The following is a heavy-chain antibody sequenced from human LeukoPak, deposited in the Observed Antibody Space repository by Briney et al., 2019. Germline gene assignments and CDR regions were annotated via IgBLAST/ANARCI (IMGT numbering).Heavy chain of an antibody. CDR3: ARVHLAVAGTGFDY. D-gene: IGHD6-19*01. V-gene: IGHV1-8*01. J-gene: IGHJ4*02. Sequence: ASVKVSCKASAYTFTSYDINWVRQATGQGLEWMGWMNPNSGNTGYAQKFQGRVTMTRNTSISTAYMELSSLRSEDTAVYYCARVHLAVAGTGFDYWGQGTLVTVSS. CDR1: AYTFTSYD. CDR2: MNPNSGNT.